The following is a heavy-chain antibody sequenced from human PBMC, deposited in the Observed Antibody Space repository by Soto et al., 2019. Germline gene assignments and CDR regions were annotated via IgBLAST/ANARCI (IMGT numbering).Heavy chain of an antibody. V-gene: IGHV4-39*01. Sequence: PSETLSLTCTVSGGSISSSSYYWGWIRQPPGKGLEWIGSIYYSGSTYYNPSLKSRVTISVDTSKNQFSLKLSSVTAADTAVYYCARPGSYSGYASYFDYWGQGTLVTVSS. CDR1: GGSISSSSYY. D-gene: IGHD5-12*01. CDR2: IYYSGST. J-gene: IGHJ4*02. CDR3: ARPGSYSGYASYFDY.